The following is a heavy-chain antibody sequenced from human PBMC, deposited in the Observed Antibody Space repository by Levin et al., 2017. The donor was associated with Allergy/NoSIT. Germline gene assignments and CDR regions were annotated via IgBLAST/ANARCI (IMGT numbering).Heavy chain of an antibody. Sequence: SETLSLTCAVYGGSFSGYYWSWIRQPPGKGLEWIGEINHSGSTNYNPSLKSRVTISVDTSKNQFSLKLSSVTAADTAVYYCAREIGPNDYWGQGTLVTVSS. CDR1: GGSFSGYY. CDR2: INHSGST. V-gene: IGHV4-34*01. J-gene: IGHJ4*02. D-gene: IGHD3-22*01. CDR3: AREIGPNDY.